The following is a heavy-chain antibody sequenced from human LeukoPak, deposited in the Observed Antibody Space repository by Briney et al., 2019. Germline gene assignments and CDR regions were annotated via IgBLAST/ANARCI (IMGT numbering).Heavy chain of an antibody. CDR2: IDPNSGGT. Sequence: GSVKVSCKASGYTFTVYYIHWVRQAPGQGLEWMGWIDPNSGGTNYAQKFQGRVTMTRDTSISTAYMELSRLKSDDTAVYYCARGYYDGSDFEYFQHWGQGTLVTVSS. V-gene: IGHV1-2*02. J-gene: IGHJ1*01. CDR3: ARGYYDGSDFEYFQH. D-gene: IGHD3-22*01. CDR1: GYTFTVYY.